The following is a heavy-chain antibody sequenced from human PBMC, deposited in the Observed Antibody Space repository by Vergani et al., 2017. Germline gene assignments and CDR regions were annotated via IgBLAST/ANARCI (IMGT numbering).Heavy chain of an antibody. CDR1: GGTISSGGYY. CDR2: IYPDGAA. D-gene: IGHD2-15*01. J-gene: IGHJ4*02. CDR3: ARGSCLGGSCYKPLFDY. V-gene: IGHV4-61*02. Sequence: QVQLQESGPGLVKPSQTLSLTCTVSGGTISSGGYYWNWIRQAAGKGMEWIGRIYPDGAANYNPSLRSRVSVSEDTSKNQFSLNLTSVTAADTAVYFCARGSCLGGSCYKPLFDYWGQGILVTVSS.